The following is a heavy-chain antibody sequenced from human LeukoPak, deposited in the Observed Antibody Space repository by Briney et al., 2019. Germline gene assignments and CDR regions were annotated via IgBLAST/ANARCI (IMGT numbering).Heavy chain of an antibody. CDR3: ARDTFHNTGGYFDY. D-gene: IGHD1-14*01. J-gene: IGHJ4*02. CDR1: GGSISSYY. V-gene: IGHV4-59*01. CDR2: IYYSGST. Sequence: SETLSLTCTVSGGSISSYYWSWIRQPPGKGLEWIGYIYYSGSTNYNPSLKSRVTISVDTSKNQFSLKLSSVTAADTAVYYCARDTFHNTGGYFDYWGQGTLVTVSS.